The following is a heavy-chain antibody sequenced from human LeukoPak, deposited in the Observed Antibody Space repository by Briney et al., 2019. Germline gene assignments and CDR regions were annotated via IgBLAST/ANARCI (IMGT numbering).Heavy chain of an antibody. Sequence: SVKVSCKASGGTFSSYAISWVRQAPGQGLEWMGGIIPIFGTANYAQKFQGRVTITTDESTSTAYMELSSLRSEDTAVYYCARGREAAAGNPRGDYWGQGTLVTVSS. V-gene: IGHV1-69*05. D-gene: IGHD6-13*01. CDR1: GGTFSSYA. J-gene: IGHJ4*02. CDR3: ARGREAAAGNPRGDY. CDR2: IIPIFGTA.